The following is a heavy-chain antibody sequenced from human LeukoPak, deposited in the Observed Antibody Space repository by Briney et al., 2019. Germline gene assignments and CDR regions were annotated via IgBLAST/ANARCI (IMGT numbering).Heavy chain of an antibody. CDR2: IYYSGST. D-gene: IGHD6-19*01. CDR1: GVSISSYY. J-gene: IGHJ6*02. V-gene: IGHV4-59*13. CDR3: ARVSASSGWFGGGIYYYYGMDV. Sequence: SETLSLTCTVSGVSISSYYWSWIRQPPGKGLEWIGYIYYSGSTNYNPSLKSRVTISVDTSKNQFSLKLSSVTAADTAVYYCARVSASSGWFGGGIYYYYGMDVWGQGTTVTVSS.